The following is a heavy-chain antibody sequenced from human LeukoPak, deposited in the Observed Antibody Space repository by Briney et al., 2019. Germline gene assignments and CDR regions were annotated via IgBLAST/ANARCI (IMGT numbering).Heavy chain of an antibody. J-gene: IGHJ4*02. Sequence: GGSLRLSCAASGFTFSSYAMHWVRQAPGKGLEWVAVISYDGSNKYYADSVKGRFTISRDNSKNTLYLQMNSLRAEDTAVYYCAREFGDPGDYWGQGSLVTVSS. CDR1: GFTFSSYA. CDR2: ISYDGSNK. CDR3: AREFGDPGDY. V-gene: IGHV3-30*04. D-gene: IGHD4-17*01.